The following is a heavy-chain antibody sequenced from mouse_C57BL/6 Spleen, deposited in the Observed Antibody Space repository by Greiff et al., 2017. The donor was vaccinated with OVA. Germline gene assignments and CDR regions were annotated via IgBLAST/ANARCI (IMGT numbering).Heavy chain of an antibody. CDR3: ARKTRYYFDY. J-gene: IGHJ2*01. CDR1: GYTFTSYW. D-gene: IGHD1-1*01. CDR2: IDPSDSYT. V-gene: IGHV1-69*01. Sequence: QVQLQQPGAELVMPGASVKLSCKASGYTFTSYWMHWVKQRPGQGLEWIGEIDPSDSYTNYNQKLKGKSTLTVDKSSSTAYMQLSSLTSEDSAVYYCARKTRYYFDYWGQGTTLTVAS.